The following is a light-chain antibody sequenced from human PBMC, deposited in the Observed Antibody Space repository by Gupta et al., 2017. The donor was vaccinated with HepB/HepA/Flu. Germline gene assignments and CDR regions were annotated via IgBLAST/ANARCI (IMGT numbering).Light chain of an antibody. CDR2: ATS. V-gene: IGKV1-39*01. CDR1: QSINSY. J-gene: IGKJ2*01. CDR3: QQTFTAPTT. Sequence: QSINSYLNWYQQKVGTAPKLLIYATSTLQSGVPSRFSGSGYGTDFTLSISDVQPEDFATYYCQQTFTAPTTFGQGTKLDLK.